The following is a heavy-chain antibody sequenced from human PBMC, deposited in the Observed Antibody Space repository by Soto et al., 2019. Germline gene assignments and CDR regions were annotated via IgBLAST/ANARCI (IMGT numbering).Heavy chain of an antibody. J-gene: IGHJ6*02. CDR3: ARDSYGMDV. V-gene: IGHV3-30-3*01. Sequence: GGSLRLSCAASGFTFSYYAMHRVRQAPGKGLEWVAFISFDGSNKYYADSVKGRFTISRDNSKNTLYLQMNSLRAEDTAVYYCARDSYGMDVWGQGTTVTVSS. CDR1: GFTFSYYA. CDR2: ISFDGSNK.